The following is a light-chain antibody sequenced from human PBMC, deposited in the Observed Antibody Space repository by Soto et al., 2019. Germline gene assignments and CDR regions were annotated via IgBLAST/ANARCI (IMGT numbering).Light chain of an antibody. CDR3: AAWDDSLIAYV. V-gene: IGLV1-44*01. Sequence: QSVLTQPPSASGTPGQRVSISCSGSSSNIGTNFVDWYQQLPGTAPKLLIYSNNQRPSGVPARFSGSKSGTSASLPISGLQSEDEADYYCAAWDDSLIAYVFGSGTKVTVL. CDR1: SSNIGTNF. CDR2: SNN. J-gene: IGLJ1*01.